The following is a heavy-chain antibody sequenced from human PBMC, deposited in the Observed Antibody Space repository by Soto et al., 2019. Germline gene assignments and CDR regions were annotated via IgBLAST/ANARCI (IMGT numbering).Heavy chain of an antibody. D-gene: IGHD3-9*01. CDR2: ISYDGSNK. CDR3: ARDRTYYDILTGYSYYYYGMDV. Sequence: QVQLVESGGGVVQPGRSLRLSCAASGFTFSSYAMHWVRQAPGKGLEWVAVISYDGSNKYYADSVKGRFTISRDNSKNTLYLQMNSLRAEDTAVYYCARDRTYYDILTGYSYYYYGMDVWGQGTTVTVSS. V-gene: IGHV3-30-3*01. CDR1: GFTFSSYA. J-gene: IGHJ6*02.